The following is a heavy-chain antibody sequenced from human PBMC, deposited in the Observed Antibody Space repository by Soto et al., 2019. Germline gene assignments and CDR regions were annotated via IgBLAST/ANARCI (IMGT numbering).Heavy chain of an antibody. J-gene: IGHJ4*02. CDR3: ASDHFKYAYFDY. Sequence: GGSLRLSCAASGFTFSIYWMSWVRQAPGKGLEWVANIKQDGSEKYYVDSVKGRFTISRDNAKNSLYLQMNSLRAEDTAVYYCASDHFKYAYFDYWGQGTLVTVSS. CDR1: GFTFSIYW. D-gene: IGHD3-16*01. V-gene: IGHV3-7*01. CDR2: IKQDGSEK.